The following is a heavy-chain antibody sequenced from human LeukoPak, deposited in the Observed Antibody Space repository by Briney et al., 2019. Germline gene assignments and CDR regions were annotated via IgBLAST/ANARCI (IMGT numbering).Heavy chain of an antibody. CDR2: ISSSGSTI. CDR3: ATGGSRFGHNTC. Sequence: PGGSLRLSCAASGFTFSSYETNWVRQAPGKGLEWVSYISSSGSTIYYADSVKGRFTISRDNAKNSLFLQMNSLRAEDTAVYYCATGGSRFGHNTCWGQGTLVTVSS. D-gene: IGHD3-10*01. CDR1: GFTFSSYE. J-gene: IGHJ4*02. V-gene: IGHV3-48*03.